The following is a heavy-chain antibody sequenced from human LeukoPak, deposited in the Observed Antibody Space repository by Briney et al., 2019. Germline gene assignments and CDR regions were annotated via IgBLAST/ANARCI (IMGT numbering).Heavy chain of an antibody. D-gene: IGHD5-24*01. CDR2: ISANSGNT. Sequence: ASVTVSCKASGYTFTTFGITWVRQAPRQGLEWLGWISANSGNTNYAQKFRGRVTMTTDTSTSSADMELRSLTSDDTAVYYCARGDDYGDSWGQGTLVTVSA. V-gene: IGHV1-18*01. J-gene: IGHJ4*02. CDR3: ARGDDYGDS. CDR1: GYTFTTFG.